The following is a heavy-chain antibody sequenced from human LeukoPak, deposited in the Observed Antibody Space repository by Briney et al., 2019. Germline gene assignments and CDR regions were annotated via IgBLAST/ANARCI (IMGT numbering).Heavy chain of an antibody. D-gene: IGHD3-22*01. CDR3: ARQYYDRTGYYYFDY. Sequence: SETLSLTCTVSGDAITGSSYYWGWIRQPPGKGLEWIGSMYYSGSTYSNPSLKSRVTMSADTSKNQFSLKLSSASAADTAVYYCARQYYDRTGYYYFDYWDQGTLVSVSS. V-gene: IGHV4-39*01. CDR2: MYYSGST. CDR1: GDAITGSSYY. J-gene: IGHJ4*02.